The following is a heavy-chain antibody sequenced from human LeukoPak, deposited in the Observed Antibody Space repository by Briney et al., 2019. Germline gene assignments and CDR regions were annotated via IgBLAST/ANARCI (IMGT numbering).Heavy chain of an antibody. D-gene: IGHD4-17*01. V-gene: IGHV3-7*01. CDR1: GFPFAPFW. J-gene: IGHJ4*02. CDR3: ARDSHYGDFLFDY. Sequence: GGSLRLSCAASGFPFAPFWMTWVRQAPGKGPEFVATMNRDGSEVAYGNSVRGRFTISRDNAKNSLYLQMYSLRDEDTAVYYCARDSHYGDFLFDYWGQGTLVTVSS. CDR2: MNRDGSEV.